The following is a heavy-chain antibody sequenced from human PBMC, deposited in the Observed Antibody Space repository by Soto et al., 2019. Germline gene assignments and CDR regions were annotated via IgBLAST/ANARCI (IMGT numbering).Heavy chain of an antibody. D-gene: IGHD2-15*01. CDR2: NIPVLDVE. Sequence: QVQLVQSGAEVKKPGSSVKVSCKASGGSFTSFIVTWVRQAPGQGLEWMGRNIPVLDVEYYAQKFQGRLTMTADKSTNTAYIELRSLKSEDTAVYYCANPPDPRSATPSFYGMDVWGLGTTVTV. CDR3: ANPPDPRSATPSFYGMDV. CDR1: GGSFTSFI. J-gene: IGHJ6*02. V-gene: IGHV1-69*02.